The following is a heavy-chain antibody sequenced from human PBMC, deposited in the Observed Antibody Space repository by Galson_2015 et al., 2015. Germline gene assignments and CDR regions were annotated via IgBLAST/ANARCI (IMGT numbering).Heavy chain of an antibody. CDR1: GFTFDDYA. Sequence: SLRLSCAASGFTFDDYAMHWVRQAPGKGLEWVSGISWNSGSIGYADSVKGRFTISRDNAKNSLYLQMNSLRAEDTALYYCAKVEAAGTFDAFDIWGQGTMVTVSS. CDR3: AKVEAAGTFDAFDI. J-gene: IGHJ3*02. D-gene: IGHD6-13*01. CDR2: ISWNSGSI. V-gene: IGHV3-9*01.